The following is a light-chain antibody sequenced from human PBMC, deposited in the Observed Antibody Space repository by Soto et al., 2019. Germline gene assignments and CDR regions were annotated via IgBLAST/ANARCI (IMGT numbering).Light chain of an antibody. CDR3: SSYTASSTLL. J-gene: IGLJ1*01. CDR1: SSDVGGYNY. CDR2: EVS. V-gene: IGLV2-14*03. Sequence: QSALTQPASVSGSPGQSITISCTGTSSDVGGYNYVSWSQQHPGKAPKLLISEVSNRPSGVSNRFSGSKSGNTASLTISGLQADEEADYYCSSYTASSTLLFGPGTKVTVL.